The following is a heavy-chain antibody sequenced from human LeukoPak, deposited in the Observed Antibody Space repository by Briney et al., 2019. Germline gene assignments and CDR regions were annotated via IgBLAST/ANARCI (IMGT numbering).Heavy chain of an antibody. CDR1: GFTFSSYG. J-gene: IGHJ6*02. CDR3: ARDRAVAGTYYYYGMDV. D-gene: IGHD6-19*01. CDR2: IWYDGSNK. V-gene: IGHV3-33*01. Sequence: QPGRSLRLSCAASGFTFSSYGMHWVRQAPGKGLEWVAVIWYDGSNKYYVDSVKGRFTISRDNSKNTLYLQMNSLRAEDTAVYYCARDRAVAGTYYYYGMDVWGQGTTVTVSS.